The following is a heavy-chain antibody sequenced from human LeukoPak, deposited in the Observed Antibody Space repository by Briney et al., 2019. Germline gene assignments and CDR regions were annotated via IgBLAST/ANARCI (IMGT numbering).Heavy chain of an antibody. CDR3: ARVAGCSSTSCYAGWFDP. CDR2: INPNSGGT. J-gene: IGHJ5*02. D-gene: IGHD2-2*01. Sequence: ASVKVSCKASGYTFIGYYMHWVRQAPGQGLEWMGWINPNSGGTNYAQKFQGRVTMTRDTSISTAYMELSSLRSEDTAVYYCARVAGCSSTSCYAGWFDPWGQGTLVTVSS. V-gene: IGHV1-2*02. CDR1: GYTFIGYY.